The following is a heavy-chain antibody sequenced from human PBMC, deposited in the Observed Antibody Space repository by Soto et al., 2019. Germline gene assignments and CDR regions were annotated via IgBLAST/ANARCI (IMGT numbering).Heavy chain of an antibody. V-gene: IGHV3-21*01. Sequence: EVQLVESGGGLVKPGGSLRLSCAASGFTFSSYSMNWVRQAPGKGLEWVSSISRSGSYIYYADSLKGRFTISRDNAKNSLYLQMNSLRAEDTAVYYCAREEWGSGWSLDPWGQGTLVTVSS. CDR3: AREEWGSGWSLDP. D-gene: IGHD6-19*01. CDR2: ISRSGSYI. CDR1: GFTFSSYS. J-gene: IGHJ5*02.